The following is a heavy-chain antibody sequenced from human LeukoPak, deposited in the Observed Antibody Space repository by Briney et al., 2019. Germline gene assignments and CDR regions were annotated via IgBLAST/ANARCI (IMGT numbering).Heavy chain of an antibody. CDR3: AKEPQYSSGWNLDY. CDR1: GFTFSSYA. D-gene: IGHD6-19*01. V-gene: IGHV3-23*01. Sequence: RGSLRLSCAASGFTFSSYAMSWVRQAPGKGLEWVSAISGSGGSTYYADSVKGRFTISRDNSKNTLYLQMNSLRAEDTAVYYCAKEPQYSSGWNLDYWGQGTVITVSS. J-gene: IGHJ4*02. CDR2: ISGSGGST.